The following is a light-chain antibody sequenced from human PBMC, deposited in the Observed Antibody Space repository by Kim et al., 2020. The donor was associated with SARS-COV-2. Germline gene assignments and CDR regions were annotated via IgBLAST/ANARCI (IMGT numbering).Light chain of an antibody. V-gene: IGKV3-20*01. Sequence: IVLMQSPDTLSLSPGERATLSCRASETFNSNYLAWYQQKPGQAPRLLIYGASRRASDIPDRFSGSGSGTDFTLTIDRLESDDFAVYYCHQSGGSPKTFGQGTKVDIK. CDR3: HQSGGSPKT. CDR2: GAS. CDR1: ETFNSNY. J-gene: IGKJ1*01.